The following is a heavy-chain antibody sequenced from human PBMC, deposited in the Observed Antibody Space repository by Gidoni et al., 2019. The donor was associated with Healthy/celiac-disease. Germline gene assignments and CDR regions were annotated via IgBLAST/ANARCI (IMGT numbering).Heavy chain of an antibody. J-gene: IGHJ6*02. CDR3: AKDSYYDFWSGYYGDYYYYGMDV. CDR1: GFTFSSYA. CDR2: ISYDGSNK. Sequence: QVQLVESGGGVVQPGRSLRLSCAASGFTFSSYAMHWVRKAPGKGLEWVAVISYDGSNKYYADSVKGRFTISRDNSKNTLYLQMNSLRAEDTAVYYCAKDSYYDFWSGYYGDYYYYGMDVWGQGTTVTVSS. D-gene: IGHD3-3*01. V-gene: IGHV3-30*18.